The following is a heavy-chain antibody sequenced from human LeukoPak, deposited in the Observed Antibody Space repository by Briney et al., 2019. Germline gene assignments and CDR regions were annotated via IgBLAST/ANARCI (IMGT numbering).Heavy chain of an antibody. CDR3: AKGSGGSGSFYNHFDC. J-gene: IGHJ4*02. V-gene: IGHV3-30*18. CDR2: ISSDGSNK. D-gene: IGHD3-10*01. CDR1: GLSFNSCG. Sequence: PGRSLRLSCAASGLSFNSCGMHWARQAPGKGLEWVAVISSDGSNKYYADSVKGRFTISRDNSKNPLSLQMNSLRTEDTGVFYWAKGSGGSGSFYNHFDCWGQGTLVTVSS.